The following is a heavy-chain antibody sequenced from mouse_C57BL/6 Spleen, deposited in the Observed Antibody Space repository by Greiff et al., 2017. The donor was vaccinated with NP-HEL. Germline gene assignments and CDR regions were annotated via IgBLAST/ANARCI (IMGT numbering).Heavy chain of an antibody. D-gene: IGHD2-2*01. Sequence: VQLQQSGAELARPGASVKLSCKASGYTFTSYGISWVKQRTGQGLEWIGEIYPRSGNTYYNEKFKGKATLTADKSSSTAYMELRSLTSEDSAVYFCARREVTTVAYYAMDYWGQGTSVTVSS. J-gene: IGHJ4*01. CDR3: ARREVTTVAYYAMDY. CDR1: GYTFTSYG. V-gene: IGHV1-81*01. CDR2: IYPRSGNT.